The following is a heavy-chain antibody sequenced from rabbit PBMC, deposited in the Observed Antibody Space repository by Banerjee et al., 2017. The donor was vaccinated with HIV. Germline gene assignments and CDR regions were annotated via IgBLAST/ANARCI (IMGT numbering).Heavy chain of an antibody. CDR2: INPSSGNP. Sequence: QEQLEESGGDLVKPEGSLTLTCTASGFSFSNKYVMCWVRQAPGKGLEWIACINPSSGNPVYATWAKGRFTISKTSWTTVTLQMTSLTAADTATYFCARNADGNYITDLWGQGTLVTVS. V-gene: IGHV1S45*01. J-gene: IGHJ4*01. D-gene: IGHD1-1*01. CDR1: GFSFSNKYV. CDR3: ARNADGNYITDL.